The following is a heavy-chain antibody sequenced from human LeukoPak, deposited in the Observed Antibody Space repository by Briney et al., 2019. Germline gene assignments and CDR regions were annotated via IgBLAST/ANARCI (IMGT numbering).Heavy chain of an antibody. D-gene: IGHD3-22*01. V-gene: IGHV4-38-2*01. CDR2: IYHSGST. CDR1: GYSISSGYY. CDR3: AITTYYYDSSGYPHFDY. J-gene: IGHJ4*02. Sequence: SETLSLTCAVSGYSISSGYYWGWIRQHPGKGLEWIGSIYHSGSTYYDPSLKSRVTISVDTSKNQFSLKLSSVTAADTAVYYCAITTYYYDSSGYPHFDYWGQGTLVTVSS.